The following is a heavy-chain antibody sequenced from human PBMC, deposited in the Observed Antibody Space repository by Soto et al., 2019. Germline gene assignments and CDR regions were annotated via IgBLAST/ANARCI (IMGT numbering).Heavy chain of an antibody. D-gene: IGHD4-17*01. Sequence: GASVKVSCKASGYTFTGYYMHWVRQAPGQGLEWMGWINPNSGGTNYAQKFQGWVTMTRDTSISTAYMELSRLRSDDTAVYYCARAPDYGDSDYSYGMDVWGQGTTVTVS. V-gene: IGHV1-2*04. CDR2: INPNSGGT. J-gene: IGHJ6*02. CDR3: ARAPDYGDSDYSYGMDV. CDR1: GYTFTGYY.